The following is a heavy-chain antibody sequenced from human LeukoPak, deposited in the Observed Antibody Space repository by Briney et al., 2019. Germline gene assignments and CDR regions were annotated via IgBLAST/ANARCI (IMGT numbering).Heavy chain of an antibody. Sequence: SETLSLTSTVSGGSISSYYWSWIRQPAGKGLEWIGRIYTSGSTNYNPSLKSRVTMSVDTSKNQFSLKLSSVTAADTAVYYCAREGYYDSSGYYEIWGQGTMVTVSS. CDR2: IYTSGST. CDR3: AREGYYDSSGYYEI. CDR1: GGSISSYY. D-gene: IGHD3-22*01. J-gene: IGHJ3*02. V-gene: IGHV4-4*07.